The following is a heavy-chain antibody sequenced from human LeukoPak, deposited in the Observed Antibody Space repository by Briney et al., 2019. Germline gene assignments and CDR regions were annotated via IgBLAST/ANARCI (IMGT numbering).Heavy chain of an antibody. D-gene: IGHD1-26*01. V-gene: IGHV3-48*03. Sequence: GGSLRLSCAASGFTFSSYEMNWVRPAPGKGLEWVSYISSSGRTIYSADSVKGRFTISRDNAKNSLYLQMNSLRAEDTAVYYCARSSYFDYWGQGTLVAVSS. CDR2: ISSSGRTI. J-gene: IGHJ4*02. CDR3: ARSSYFDY. CDR1: GFTFSSYE.